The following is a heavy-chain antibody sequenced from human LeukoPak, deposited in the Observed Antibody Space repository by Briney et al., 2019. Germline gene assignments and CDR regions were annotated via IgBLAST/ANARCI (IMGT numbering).Heavy chain of an antibody. D-gene: IGHD2-15*01. V-gene: IGHV4-34*01. Sequence: SETLSLTSAVYGGSFSGYYWSGIRQPPGKGLEWIGEINHSGSTNYNPSLKSRVTISVDTSKNQFSLKLSSVTAADTAVYYCARGYVGGASALPQGYYYYMNVWGKGTTVTVSS. CDR1: GGSFSGYY. J-gene: IGHJ6*03. CDR3: ARGYVGGASALPQGYYYYMNV. CDR2: INHSGST.